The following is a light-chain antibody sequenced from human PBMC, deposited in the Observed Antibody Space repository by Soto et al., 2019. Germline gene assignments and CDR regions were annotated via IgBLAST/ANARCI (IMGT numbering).Light chain of an antibody. CDR3: QEYTDNSGT. CDR2: DAS. Sequence: DIQMTQSPSSLSASVGDRVTITCQASQDISNYLSWYQHKAGKAPQLLIYDASSLESGVPSRFSGSESGTEFTLTITSLQPDDSATYYCQEYTDNSGTLGQGTKVDIK. J-gene: IGKJ1*01. V-gene: IGKV1-5*01. CDR1: QDISNY.